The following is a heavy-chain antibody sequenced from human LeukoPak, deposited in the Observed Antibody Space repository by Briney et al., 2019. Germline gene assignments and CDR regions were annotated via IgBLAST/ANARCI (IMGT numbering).Heavy chain of an antibody. CDR1: GYTFTGYH. CDR3: ARLDRDWGSVADY. CDR2: INPNSGGT. V-gene: IGHV1-2*02. D-gene: IGHD7-27*01. Sequence: GASVKVSCKASGYTFTGYHMHWVRKAPGQGLEWMGWINPNSGGTNYVQKFQARVTMTRDTSNSTAYMELSRLRSDDTAVYYCARLDRDWGSVADYWGQGTLVTVSS. J-gene: IGHJ4*02.